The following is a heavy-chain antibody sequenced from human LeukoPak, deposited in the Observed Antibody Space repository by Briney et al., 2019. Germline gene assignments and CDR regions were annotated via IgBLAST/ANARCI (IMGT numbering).Heavy chain of an antibody. CDR2: SYYKGDT. V-gene: IGHV4-39*01. Sequence: SETLSLTCTVSGVSISNSNYYWGWSRQPPGKGVEWLACSYYKGDTYYSPSLNSRVTISVDTAKSQFSLKLMSVAAADTAVYSCARFIPRWGFEYWGEGTLVTVSS. J-gene: IGHJ4*02. D-gene: IGHD5-24*01. CDR1: GVSISNSNYY. CDR3: ARFIPRWGFEY.